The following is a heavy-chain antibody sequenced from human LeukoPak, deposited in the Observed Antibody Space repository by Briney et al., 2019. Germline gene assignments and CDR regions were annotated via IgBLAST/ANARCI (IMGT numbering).Heavy chain of an antibody. Sequence: PGGSLRLPCAASGFTFSSYWMHWVRQAPGKGLVWVSRINTDGSSTSYADSAKGRFTISRDNSKNALYLEMNSLRAEDTAFFYCAKDGVLLAPGISWYMDVWGRGTTVTVSS. V-gene: IGHV3-74*01. CDR3: AKDGVLLAPGISWYMDV. CDR1: GFTFSSYW. J-gene: IGHJ6*03. D-gene: IGHD2-15*01. CDR2: INTDGSST.